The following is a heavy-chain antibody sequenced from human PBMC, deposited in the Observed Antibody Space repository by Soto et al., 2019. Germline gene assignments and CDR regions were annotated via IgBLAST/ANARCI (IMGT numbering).Heavy chain of an antibody. V-gene: IGHV1-18*01. CDR1: GYTFTSYG. CDR3: ARWAPTGSSGDFDY. D-gene: IGHD6-19*01. J-gene: IGHJ4*02. Sequence: ASVKVSCKASGYTFTSYGISCVRQAPGQVLEWMGWISAYNGNTNYAQKLQGRVTMTTDTSTSTAYMELRSLRSDDTAVYYCARWAPTGSSGDFDYWGQGTLVTVSS. CDR2: ISAYNGNT.